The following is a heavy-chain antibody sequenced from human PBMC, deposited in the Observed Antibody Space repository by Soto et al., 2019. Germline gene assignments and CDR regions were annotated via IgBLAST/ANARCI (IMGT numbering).Heavy chain of an antibody. J-gene: IGHJ4*02. CDR3: ARDRDHGLDN. CDR2: ISTNSGNT. Sequence: QVQLVQSGAEVKKPGASVKVSCKASGYTFTSNGISWVRQAPGQGLEWMGWISTNSGNTNYAQKVQXIVXMXKETSTATAYMELRSLRSDDTAVYYCARDRDHGLDNWGQGTLVTVSS. V-gene: IGHV1-18*01. CDR1: GYTFTSNG. D-gene: IGHD4-17*01.